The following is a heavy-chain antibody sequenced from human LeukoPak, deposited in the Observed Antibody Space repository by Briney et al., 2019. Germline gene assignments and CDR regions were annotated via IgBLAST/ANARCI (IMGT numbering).Heavy chain of an antibody. CDR1: GYTLTELS. J-gene: IGHJ4*02. Sequence: ASVKVSCKVSGYTLTELSMHWVRQAPGKGLEWMGGFDPEDGETIYAQKFQGRVTMTTDTSTSTAYMELRSLRSDDTAVYYCAREGYDSSGSLDYWGQGTLVTVSS. V-gene: IGHV1-24*01. CDR3: AREGYDSSGSLDY. CDR2: FDPEDGET. D-gene: IGHD3-22*01.